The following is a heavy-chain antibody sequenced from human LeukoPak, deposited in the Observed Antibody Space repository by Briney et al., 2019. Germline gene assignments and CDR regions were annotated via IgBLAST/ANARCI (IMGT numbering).Heavy chain of an antibody. CDR1: GFTFNNYA. CDR2: ISGSGGST. Sequence: GGSLRLSCAASGFTFNNYAMSWVRQAPGKGLEWVSVISGSGGSTYYADSVKGRFTISRDNSKNTLYLQMNSLRAEDTAVYYCAKDLYSSSSSFDYWGQGTLVTVSS. J-gene: IGHJ4*02. D-gene: IGHD6-6*01. V-gene: IGHV3-23*01. CDR3: AKDLYSSSSSFDY.